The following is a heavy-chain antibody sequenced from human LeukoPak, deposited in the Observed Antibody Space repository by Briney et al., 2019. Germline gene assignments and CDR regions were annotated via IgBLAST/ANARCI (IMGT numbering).Heavy chain of an antibody. J-gene: IGHJ4*02. CDR2: IYPGDSET. CDR3: ARPGRATVTRLDY. D-gene: IGHD4-17*01. CDR1: GYIFSSYW. V-gene: IGHV5-51*01. Sequence: GESLQISCKGSGYIFSSYWIGGVRQMPGKGLEWMGIIYPGDSETRYSPSFQGQVTISADKSISTAFLQWSSLKASDTAMYYCARPGRATVTRLDYWGQGTLVTVTS.